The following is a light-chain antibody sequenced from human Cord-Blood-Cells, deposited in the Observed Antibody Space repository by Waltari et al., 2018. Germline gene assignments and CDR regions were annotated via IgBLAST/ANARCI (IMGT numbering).Light chain of an antibody. V-gene: IGKV4-1*01. J-gene: IGKJ2*03. CDR2: WAS. CDR3: QQYYSTHS. Sequence: DIVMTQSPDSLAVSLGERATINCKSRQSVLYSSNNKNELAWYQQKPGQPPKLLIDWASTRKSGVPDRFSGSGSGTDFTLTISSLQAEDVAVYYCQQYYSTHSFGQGTKLEIK. CDR1: QSVLYSSNNKNE.